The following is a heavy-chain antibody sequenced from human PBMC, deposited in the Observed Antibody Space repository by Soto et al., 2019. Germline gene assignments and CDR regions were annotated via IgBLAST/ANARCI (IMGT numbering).Heavy chain of an antibody. Sequence: GGSLRLSCAASGFTFSAYSMSWVRQAPGKGLEWVSSITSRSDYIYYADSLKGRFTISRDNAKNSLYLQMHSLRAEDTAFYYCARVDGYTYPNDYWGQGTLVTVPQ. J-gene: IGHJ4*02. CDR3: ARVDGYTYPNDY. CDR1: GFTFSAYS. D-gene: IGHD5-12*01. V-gene: IGHV3-21*01. CDR2: ITSRSDYI.